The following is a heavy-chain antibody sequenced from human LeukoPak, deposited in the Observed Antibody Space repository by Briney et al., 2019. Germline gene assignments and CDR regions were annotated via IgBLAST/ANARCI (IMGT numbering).Heavy chain of an antibody. CDR3: ARGGYYYGSGSFSYYYMDV. CDR1: GNTFSGYY. J-gene: IGHJ6*03. V-gene: IGHV1-2*02. Sequence: ASVKVSCKASGNTFSGYYMHWVRQAPGQGLEWMGWINPKSGGTNYAQKFQGRVTMTRDTSISTAYMELSRLRSDDTAVYYCARGGYYYGSGSFSYYYMDVWGKGTTVTISS. CDR2: INPKSGGT. D-gene: IGHD3-10*01.